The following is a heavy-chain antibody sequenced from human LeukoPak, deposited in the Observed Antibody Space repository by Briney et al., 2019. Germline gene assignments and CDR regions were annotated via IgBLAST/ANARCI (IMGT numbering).Heavy chain of an antibody. Sequence: PSETLSLTCTVSGDSISSYYWSWIRQPPGKGLEWIGYIYYSGSTNYNPSLKSRVTISVDTSKNQFSLKLSSVTAADPAVYYCARFSSIAARFDYWGQGSLVTVSS. CDR2: IYYSGST. CDR1: GDSISSYY. D-gene: IGHD6-6*01. J-gene: IGHJ4*02. CDR3: ARFSSIAARFDY. V-gene: IGHV4-59*01.